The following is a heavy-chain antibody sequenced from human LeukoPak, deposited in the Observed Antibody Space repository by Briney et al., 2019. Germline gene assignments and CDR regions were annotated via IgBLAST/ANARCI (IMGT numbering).Heavy chain of an antibody. CDR3: ARGSLTVTTLTYYMDV. D-gene: IGHD4-17*01. CDR1: GGTFSSYA. CDR2: IIPILGIA. V-gene: IGHV1-69*04. J-gene: IGHJ6*03. Sequence: SVKVSCKASGGTFSSYAISWVRQAPGQGLEWMGRIIPILGIANSAQKFQGRVTITTDESTSTAYMELSSLRSEDTAVYYCARGSLTVTTLTYYMDVWGKGTTVTVSS.